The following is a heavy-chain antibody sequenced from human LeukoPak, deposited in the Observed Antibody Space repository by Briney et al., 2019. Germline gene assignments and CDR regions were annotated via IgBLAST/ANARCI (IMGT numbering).Heavy chain of an antibody. CDR2: ISGSGGST. V-gene: IGHV3-23*01. CDR1: GFTFSSYA. Sequence: GGSLRLSCAASGFTFSSYAMSWVRQAPGKGLEWVSAISGSGGSTYYADSVKGRFTISRDNSKNTLYLQMNSLRAEDTAIYYCAKGSRVPPSSGWFDPWGQGTLVPSPQ. D-gene: IGHD3-10*01. J-gene: IGHJ5*02. CDR3: AKGSRVPPSSGWFDP.